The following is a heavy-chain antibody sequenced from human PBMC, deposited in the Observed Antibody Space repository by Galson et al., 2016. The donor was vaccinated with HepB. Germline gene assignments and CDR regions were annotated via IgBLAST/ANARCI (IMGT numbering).Heavy chain of an antibody. V-gene: IGHV3-23*01. D-gene: IGHD3/OR15-3a*01. CDR3: ANLSWTDGHSYYGVDV. CDR2: IGGSDGGT. J-gene: IGHJ6*02. Sequence: SLRLSCAASGFTFSRSAMTWFRQAPGKGLEWVSSIGGSDGGTSYTESVKGRFTISRDNSKKTLFLQMSSLRAEDTGAYHCANLSWTDGHSYYGVDVWGQGTTVTVSS. CDR1: GFTFSRSA.